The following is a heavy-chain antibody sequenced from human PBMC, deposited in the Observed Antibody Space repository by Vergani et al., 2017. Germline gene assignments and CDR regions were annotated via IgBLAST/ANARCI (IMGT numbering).Heavy chain of an antibody. CDR3: ARELRGFLDTFDY. Sequence: VQLVESGGGVVQPGRTLRLSCAASGFTFSSYGMHWVRQAPGKGLEWVSYISSSGSTIYYADSVKGRFTISRDNAKNSLYLQMNSLRAEDTAVYYCARELRGFLDTFDYWGQGTLVTVSS. J-gene: IGHJ4*02. CDR2: ISSSGSTI. CDR1: GFTFSSYG. D-gene: IGHD3-3*01. V-gene: IGHV3-48*04.